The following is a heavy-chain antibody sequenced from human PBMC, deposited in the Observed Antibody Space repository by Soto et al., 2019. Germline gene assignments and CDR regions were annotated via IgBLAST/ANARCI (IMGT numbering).Heavy chain of an antibody. Sequence: PSGTLSLTSTVSGVSVISGESYWSWIRQPPGKGLEWIGYIYYSGNTNYNPSLKSRVIISVDTSKNLFYLKLTSVTAADTAVYYCARIPVDTSMIYWLDTWGQGTLVTVSS. J-gene: IGHJ5*02. CDR3: ARIPVDTSMIYWLDT. V-gene: IGHV4-61*08. CDR2: IYYSGNT. D-gene: IGHD3-16*01. CDR1: GVSVISGESY.